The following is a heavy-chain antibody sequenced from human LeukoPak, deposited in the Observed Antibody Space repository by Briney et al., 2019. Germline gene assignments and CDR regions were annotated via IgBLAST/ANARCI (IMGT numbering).Heavy chain of an antibody. V-gene: IGHV4-59*01. J-gene: IGHJ4*02. CDR1: GDSISTYY. CDR2: IHYSGST. Sequence: SETLSLTCTVSGDSISTYYWSWIRQPLGKGLEWVGYIHYSGSTNYNPSLKSRVTISVDTSKNQFSLKLSSVTAADTAVYYCAGSPGRYFDYWGQGTLVTVSS. CDR3: AGSPGRYFDY.